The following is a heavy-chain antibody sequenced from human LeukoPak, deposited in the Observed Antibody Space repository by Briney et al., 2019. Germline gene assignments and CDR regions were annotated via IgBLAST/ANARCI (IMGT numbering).Heavy chain of an antibody. V-gene: IGHV3-30*03. CDR1: GFTFSSYG. CDR2: ISYDGSNK. D-gene: IGHD1-26*01. J-gene: IGHJ4*02. Sequence: PGRSLRLSCAASGFTFSSYGMHWVRQAPGKGLEWVAVISYDGSNKYYADSVKGRFTISRDNSKNTLYLQMNSLRAEDTAVYYCARGLGSYLGGDYWGQGTLVTVSS. CDR3: ARGLGSYLGGDY.